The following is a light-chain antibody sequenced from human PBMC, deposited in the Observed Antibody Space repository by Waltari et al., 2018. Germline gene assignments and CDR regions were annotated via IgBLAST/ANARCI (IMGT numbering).Light chain of an antibody. V-gene: IGLV8-61*01. CDR1: SGPLPTNYY. J-gene: IGLJ3*02. CDR3: VLYLGSDTWV. CDR2: NTY. Sequence: QTVVTQAPSFSVSPGGTVTITCRLPSGPLPTNYYPSWYQQPPGQAPRALIYNTYSRSSGVPDRFSGSILGNKAALTITGAQADDESDYYCVLYLGSDTWVFGGGTKLTVL.